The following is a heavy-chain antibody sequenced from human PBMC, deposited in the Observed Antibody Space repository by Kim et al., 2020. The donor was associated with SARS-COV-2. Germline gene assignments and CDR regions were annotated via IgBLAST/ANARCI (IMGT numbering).Heavy chain of an antibody. Sequence: GGSLRLSCAASGFTFSTYWMHWVRQAPGKGLVWVSRINSDGSRTNYADSVKGRFTISRDNAKKTLFLQMNSLRAEDTAVYYCARDLRVAGWFGELFSWGQGTLVTVSS. D-gene: IGHD3-10*01. CDR1: GFTFSTYW. V-gene: IGHV3-74*01. CDR2: INSDGSRT. J-gene: IGHJ5*02. CDR3: ARDLRVAGWFGELFS.